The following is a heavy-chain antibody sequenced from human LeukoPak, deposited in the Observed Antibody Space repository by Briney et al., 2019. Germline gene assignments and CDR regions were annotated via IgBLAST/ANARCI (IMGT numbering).Heavy chain of an antibody. J-gene: IGHJ4*02. CDR1: GFTFSSYG. CDR2: IWYDGSNK. CDR3: ASGRGYDLEYY. D-gene: IGHD5-12*01. Sequence: QAGGSLRLSCAASGFTFSSYGMHWVRQSPGKGLEWVAVIWYDGSNKYYADSVKGRFTISRDTSKNTLYLQMNSLRAEDTAVYYCASGRGYDLEYYWGQGTLVTVSS. V-gene: IGHV3-33*08.